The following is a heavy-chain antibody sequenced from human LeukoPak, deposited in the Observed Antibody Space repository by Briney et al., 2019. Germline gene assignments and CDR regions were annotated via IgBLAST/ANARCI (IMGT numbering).Heavy chain of an antibody. CDR1: GFTFSSYW. V-gene: IGHV3-74*01. CDR3: ARGDAVATNHYYYYYMDV. J-gene: IGHJ6*03. CDR2: INSDGSST. D-gene: IGHD5-12*01. Sequence: GGSLRLSCVASGFTFSSYWMHWVRQAPGKGLVWVSRINSDGSSTSYADSVKGRFTISRDNAKNTLYLQMNSLRAEDTAVYYCARGDAVATNHYYYYYMDVWGKGTTVTISS.